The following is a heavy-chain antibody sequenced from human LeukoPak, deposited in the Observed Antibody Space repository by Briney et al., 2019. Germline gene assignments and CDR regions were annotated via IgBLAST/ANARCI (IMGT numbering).Heavy chain of an antibody. D-gene: IGHD3-10*01. Sequence: PSETLSLTCAVYGGSFSGYYWSWIRQPPGKGLEWIGEINHSGSTNYNPSLKSRVTISVDTSKNQFSLKLSSVTAADTAVYYCARGLIGESQPTQKNNGPYYFDYWGQGTLVTVSS. CDR2: INHSGST. CDR3: ARGLIGESQPTQKNNGPYYFDY. J-gene: IGHJ4*02. V-gene: IGHV4-34*01. CDR1: GGSFSGYY.